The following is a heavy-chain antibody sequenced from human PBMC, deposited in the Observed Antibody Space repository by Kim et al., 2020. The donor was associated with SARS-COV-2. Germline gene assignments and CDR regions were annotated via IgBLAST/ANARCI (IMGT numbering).Heavy chain of an antibody. J-gene: IGHJ4*02. CDR1: GGSIISDGYY. V-gene: IGHV4-31*03. CDR2: IYHSGSA. CDR3: ATAKGGFES. Sequence: SETLSLTCTVSGGSIISDGYYWSWIRLHPGKGLEWIGYIYHSGSAYYNPSLKSRITISVDTSKNQFSLNLSSVTAADTAVYYCATAKGGFESWGQGTLVTVSP.